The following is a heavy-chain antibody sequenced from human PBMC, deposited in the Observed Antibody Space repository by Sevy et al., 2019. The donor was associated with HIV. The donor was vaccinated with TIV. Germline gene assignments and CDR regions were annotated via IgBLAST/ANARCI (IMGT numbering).Heavy chain of an antibody. CDR1: GFTVSNNY. V-gene: IGHV3-53*01. Sequence: GGSLRLSCAASGFTVSNNYMSWVRQAPGKGLQWVSVIYSGDSTYYADSVKGRFTISRDNSKNTLYLQMNSLRAEDTAIYYCATTSTPLYYYALDVWGQGTTVTVSS. CDR3: ATTSTPLYYYALDV. D-gene: IGHD1-26*01. CDR2: IYSGDST. J-gene: IGHJ6*02.